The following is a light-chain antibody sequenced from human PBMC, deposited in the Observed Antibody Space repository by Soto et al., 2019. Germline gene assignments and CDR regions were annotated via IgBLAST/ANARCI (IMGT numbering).Light chain of an antibody. CDR2: DSS. V-gene: IGKV3-20*01. Sequence: EIVLTQSPGTLSLSPGERATLSCRASQSVSSSYLAWYQQKPGQAPRLLIYDSSSRATGIPDRFSGSGSGTDFPLTINRLEPEDFAVYYCQQYGSSPWTFGQGTKVEIK. CDR3: QQYGSSPWT. J-gene: IGKJ1*01. CDR1: QSVSSSY.